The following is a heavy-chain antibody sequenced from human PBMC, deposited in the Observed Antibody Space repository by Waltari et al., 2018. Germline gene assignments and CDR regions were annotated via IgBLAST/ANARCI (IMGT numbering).Heavy chain of an antibody. J-gene: IGHJ6*03. V-gene: IGHV3-23*03. D-gene: IGHD3-3*01. CDR1: GFTFVHYA. Sequence: EVQLLESGGGLVQPGGSLRLSCAASGFTFVHYAMSWVRQAPGRGLEWVSVFYSGGTTYYADSVKGRFTISRDNSKNTLYLQMNSLRAEDTAVYYCAKDSSPFLEHRVYYYYYMDVWGKGTTVTVSS. CDR2: FYSGGTT. CDR3: AKDSSPFLEHRVYYYYYMDV.